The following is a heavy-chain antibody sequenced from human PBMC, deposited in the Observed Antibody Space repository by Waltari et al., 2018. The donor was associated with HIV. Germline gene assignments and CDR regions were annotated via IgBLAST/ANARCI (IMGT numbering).Heavy chain of an antibody. J-gene: IGHJ5*02. V-gene: IGHV3-74*01. CDR3: VRDYDSSGYYSANWFDP. CDR1: GFTFRSYW. CDR2: MNNDGSNT. D-gene: IGHD3-22*01. Sequence: EVQLVESGGGLVQPGGSLRLSCVASGFTFRSYWMHWVRQGPGRGLVWVSRMNNDGSNTNYADAGKGRLTISRDNAKNTLYLQMNSLRAEDTAVYSCVRDYDSSGYYSANWFDPWGQGTLVTVSS.